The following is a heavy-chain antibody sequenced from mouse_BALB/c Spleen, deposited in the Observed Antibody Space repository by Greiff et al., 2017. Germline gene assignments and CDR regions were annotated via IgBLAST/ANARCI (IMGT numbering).Heavy chain of an antibody. D-gene: IGHD2-3*01. V-gene: IGHV6-6*02. CDR3: TRSNYDGYFHAMDY. J-gene: IGHJ4*01. Sequence: EVKVEESGGGLVQPGGSMKLSCVASGFTFSNYWMNWVRQSPEKGLEWVAEIRLKSNNYATHYAESVKGRFTISRDDSKSSVYLQMNNLRAEDTGIYYCTRSNYDGYFHAMDYWGQGTSVTVSS. CDR1: GFTFSNYW. CDR2: IRLKSNNYAT.